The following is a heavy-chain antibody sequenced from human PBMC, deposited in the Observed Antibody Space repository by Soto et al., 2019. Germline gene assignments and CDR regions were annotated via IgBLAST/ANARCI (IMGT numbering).Heavy chain of an antibody. D-gene: IGHD5-12*01. CDR2: MSYSGST. J-gene: IGHJ4*02. CDR1: GGSISSSSSY. V-gene: IGHV4-39*01. Sequence: SETLSLTCTVSGGSISSSSSYWGWIRQPPGKGLEWIGSMSYSGSTYNNPSLKSRVTLSVDTSQSRISLKLTSVTAADTAVYYCARHRVPSVYDPIPGCFDSWGQGILVTVAS. CDR3: ARHRVPSVYDPIPGCFDS.